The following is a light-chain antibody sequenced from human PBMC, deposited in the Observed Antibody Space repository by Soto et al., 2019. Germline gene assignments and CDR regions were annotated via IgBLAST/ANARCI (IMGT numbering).Light chain of an antibody. CDR2: GNS. Sequence: QSVLTQPPSVSGAPGQRVTISCTGSSSNIGAGYDVHWYQQLPGTAPKLLIYGNSNRPSGVPDRFSGSKSGTSASLAIAGLRAEEEADYYCQSYDRSLSGGVFGGGTKLTVL. V-gene: IGLV1-40*01. CDR1: SSNIGAGYD. CDR3: QSYDRSLSGGV. J-gene: IGLJ3*02.